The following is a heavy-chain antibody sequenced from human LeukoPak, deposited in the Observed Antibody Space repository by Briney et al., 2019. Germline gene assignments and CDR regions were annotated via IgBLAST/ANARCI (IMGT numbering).Heavy chain of an antibody. V-gene: IGHV1-18*01. CDR1: GYTFTSYG. CDR3: ARVYYDSSGYYYVGAFEAYYYGMDV. CDR2: ISAYNGNT. Sequence: GASVKVSCKASGYTFTSYGISWVRQAPGQGLEWMGWISAYNGNTNYAQKLQGRVTMTTDTSTSTAYMELRSLRSDDTAVYYCARVYYDSSGYYYVGAFEAYYYGMDVWGQGTTVTVSS. J-gene: IGHJ6*02. D-gene: IGHD3-22*01.